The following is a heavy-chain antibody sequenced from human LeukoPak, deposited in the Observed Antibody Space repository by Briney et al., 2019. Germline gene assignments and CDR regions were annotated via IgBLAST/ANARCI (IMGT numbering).Heavy chain of an antibody. Sequence: GGSLRLSCAASGFTFSSYAMSWVRLAPGKGLEWVSAISGSGGSTYYADSVKGRFTISRDNSKNTLYLQMNSLRAEDTAVYYCAKPILPYYYDSSGYYPNYFDYWGQGTLVTVSS. J-gene: IGHJ4*02. V-gene: IGHV3-23*01. CDR2: ISGSGGST. CDR1: GFTFSSYA. D-gene: IGHD3-22*01. CDR3: AKPILPYYYDSSGYYPNYFDY.